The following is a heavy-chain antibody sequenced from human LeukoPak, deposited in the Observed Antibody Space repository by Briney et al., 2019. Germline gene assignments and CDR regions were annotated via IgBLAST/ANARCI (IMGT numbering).Heavy chain of an antibody. D-gene: IGHD2-2*02. J-gene: IGHJ3*02. Sequence: PSETLSLTCAVSGYSISSGYYWGWIRQPPGQGLEWIGSIYHSGSTYYNPSLKSRVTISVDTSKNQFSLKLSSVTAADTAVYYCARRGYCSSTSCYNDPENAFDIWGQGTMVTVSS. CDR3: ARRGYCSSTSCYNDPENAFDI. CDR1: GYSISSGYY. CDR2: IYHSGST. V-gene: IGHV4-38-2*01.